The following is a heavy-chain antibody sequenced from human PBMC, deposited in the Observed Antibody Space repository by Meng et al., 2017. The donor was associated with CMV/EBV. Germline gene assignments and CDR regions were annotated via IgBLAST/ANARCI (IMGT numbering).Heavy chain of an antibody. CDR1: GVSSSSYY. D-gene: IGHD2-15*01. Sequence: GPVPVKPSQTLSLTGTVSGVSSSSYYWSWMRQPAGKGLEWIGRIYTSGTTNYNPSLKSRVTMSVYTSKNQFSLKLSSVAAADTAVYYCARSMVVAGDWFDPWGQGTLVTVSS. V-gene: IGHV4-4*07. CDR3: ARSMVVAGDWFDP. CDR2: IYTSGTT. J-gene: IGHJ5*02.